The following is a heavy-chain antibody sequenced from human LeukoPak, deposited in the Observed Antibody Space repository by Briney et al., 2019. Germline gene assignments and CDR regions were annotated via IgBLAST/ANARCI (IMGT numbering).Heavy chain of an antibody. D-gene: IGHD3-22*01. Sequence: GRSLRLSCAASGFTFSSYGMHWVRQAPGKGLEWVAVIWYDGSNKYYADSVKGRFTISRDNSKNTLHLQMNSLRAEDTAVYYCARDLYNYYDSSGYPGDYWGQGTLVTVSS. CDR2: IWYDGSNK. V-gene: IGHV3-33*08. CDR3: ARDLYNYYDSSGYPGDY. J-gene: IGHJ4*02. CDR1: GFTFSSYG.